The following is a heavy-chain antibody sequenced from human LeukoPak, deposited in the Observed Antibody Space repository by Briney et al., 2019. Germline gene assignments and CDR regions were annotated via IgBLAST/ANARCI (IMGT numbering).Heavy chain of an antibody. V-gene: IGHV1-2*02. CDR3: ARGGGTVAPAPWVPFAY. J-gene: IGHJ4*02. D-gene: IGHD4-11*01. CDR2: IDPNSGGT. Sequence: ASVKVSCKASGYTFTGNYMHWVRQAPGQGLEYMGYIDPNSGGTYYIQKFQGRVTMTRDMSINTAYVELSSLTSDDTAVYYCARGGGTVAPAPWVPFAYWGQGTLVTGSS. CDR1: GYTFTGNY.